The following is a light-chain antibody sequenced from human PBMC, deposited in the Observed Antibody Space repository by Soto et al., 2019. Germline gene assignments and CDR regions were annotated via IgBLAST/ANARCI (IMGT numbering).Light chain of an antibody. Sequence: DIQMTQSPSSLSASVGDRVTITCRASHIISDYLNWYQQKPGIAPKLLIYGASSLHSGVPSRFSGSGSGTDFTLTISSLQPEDFATYYCQQTYNTPITFDQGTRLEIK. J-gene: IGKJ5*01. CDR3: QQTYNTPIT. CDR1: HIISDY. V-gene: IGKV1-39*01. CDR2: GAS.